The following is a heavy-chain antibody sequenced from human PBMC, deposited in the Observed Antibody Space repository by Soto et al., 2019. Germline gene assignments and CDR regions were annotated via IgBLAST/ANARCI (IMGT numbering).Heavy chain of an antibody. CDR1: GVTFSSYA. CDR3: ASDYDILTG. J-gene: IGHJ4*02. D-gene: IGHD3-9*01. CDR2: IIPIFGTA. Sequence: SVKVSFKASGVTFSSYAISWVRQAPGQGLEWMGGIIPIFGTANYAQKFQGRVTITADKSTSTAYMELSSLRSEDTAVYYCASDYDILTGWGQGTLVTVSS. V-gene: IGHV1-69*06.